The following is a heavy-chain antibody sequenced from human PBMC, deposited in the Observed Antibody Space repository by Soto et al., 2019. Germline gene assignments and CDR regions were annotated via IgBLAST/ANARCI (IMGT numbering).Heavy chain of an antibody. V-gene: IGHV3-30*18. CDR1: GFTFSSYG. D-gene: IGHD6-19*01. Sequence: QVQLVESGGGVVQPGRSLRLSCAASGFTFSSYGMHWVRQAPGKGLECVAVISYDGSNKYYADSVKGRFTISRDNSKNTLYLQMNSLRAEDTAVYYCAKDRGWLAERYYYGMDVWGQGTTVTVSS. CDR3: AKDRGWLAERYYYGMDV. J-gene: IGHJ6*02. CDR2: ISYDGSNK.